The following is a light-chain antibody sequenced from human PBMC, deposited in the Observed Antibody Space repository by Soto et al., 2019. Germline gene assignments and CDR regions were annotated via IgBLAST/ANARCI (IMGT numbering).Light chain of an antibody. Sequence: DIVMTQSPDSLAVSLGERATINCKSSQSVLYSSNNKNYLAWYQQKPGQPPKLLIYWASTRESGVPDRFSGSGSGTDFTLTISSLQAEDAAVYYCQQPYSSPLTFGGGTKVEIK. CDR3: QQPYSSPLT. V-gene: IGKV4-1*01. CDR1: QSVLYSSNNKNY. CDR2: WAS. J-gene: IGKJ4*01.